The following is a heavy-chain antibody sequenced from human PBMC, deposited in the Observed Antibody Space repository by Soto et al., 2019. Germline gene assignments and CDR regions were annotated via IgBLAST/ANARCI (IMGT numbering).Heavy chain of an antibody. V-gene: IGHV4-59*01. CDR1: GGSISSYY. Sequence: SETLSLTCTVSGGSISSYYWSWIRQPPGKGLEWIGYIYYSGSTSYNPSLRSRVTISVDTSKNQFSLKLSSVTAADTAVYYCARGRGDTAMAWYYWGQGTLVTVSS. D-gene: IGHD5-18*01. CDR2: IYYSGST. CDR3: ARGRGDTAMAWYY. J-gene: IGHJ4*02.